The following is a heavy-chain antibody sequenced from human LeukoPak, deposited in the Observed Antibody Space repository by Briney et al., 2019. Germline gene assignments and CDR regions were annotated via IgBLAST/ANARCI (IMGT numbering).Heavy chain of an antibody. J-gene: IGHJ4*02. V-gene: IGHV4-59*01. D-gene: IGHD5-24*01. Sequence: SETLSLTCTVSGGSISSYYWSWIRQPPGKGLEWIGYIYYGGSTNYNPSLKSRVTISVDTSKNQSSLKLSSVTAADTAVYYCASSRDGYNSLDYWGQGTLVTVSS. CDR3: ASSRDGYNSLDY. CDR2: IYYGGST. CDR1: GGSISSYY.